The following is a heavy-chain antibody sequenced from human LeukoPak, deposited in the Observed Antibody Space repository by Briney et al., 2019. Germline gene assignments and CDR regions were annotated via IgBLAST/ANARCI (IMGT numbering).Heavy chain of an antibody. CDR2: ISGSGGST. CDR3: AKQVPAVVVPAANYFDY. D-gene: IGHD2-2*01. V-gene: IGHV3-23*01. J-gene: IGHJ4*02. Sequence: SGGSLRLSXAASGFTFSSYAMSWVGQAPGKGLEWVSAISGSGGSTYYADSVKGRFTISRDNSKNTLYLQMNSLRAEDTAVYYCAKQVPAVVVPAANYFDYWGQGTLVTVSS. CDR1: GFTFSSYA.